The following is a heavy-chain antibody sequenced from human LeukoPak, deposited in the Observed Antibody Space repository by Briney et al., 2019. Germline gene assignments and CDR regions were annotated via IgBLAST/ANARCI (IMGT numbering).Heavy chain of an antibody. CDR3: AKEIARESLYYYDSSGYYYPAYYFDY. J-gene: IGHJ4*02. V-gene: IGHV3-23*01. D-gene: IGHD3-22*01. Sequence: GGSLRLSCAASGFTFSSYAMSWVRQAPGKGLEWVSAISGSGGSTYYADSVKGRFTISRDNSKNTLYLQMNSLRAEDTAVYYCAKEIARESLYYYDSSGYYYPAYYFDYWGQGTLVTVSS. CDR2: ISGSGGST. CDR1: GFTFSSYA.